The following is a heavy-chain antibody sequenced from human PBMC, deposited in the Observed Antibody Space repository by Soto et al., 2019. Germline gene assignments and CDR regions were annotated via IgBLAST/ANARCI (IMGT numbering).Heavy chain of an antibody. CDR2: IYWDDDK. Sequence: QITLKESGPTLVKPTQTLTLTCTFSGFSLSTSGVGVGWIRQPPGKALEWLTFIYWDDDKRNSPFLKSRLTITTDPSKNQVVLTMTNMDPVDTATYYCAHLVVAGITYYFASWGQGTLVTVSS. V-gene: IGHV2-5*02. D-gene: IGHD2-15*01. CDR1: GFSLSTSGVG. J-gene: IGHJ4*02. CDR3: AHLVVAGITYYFAS.